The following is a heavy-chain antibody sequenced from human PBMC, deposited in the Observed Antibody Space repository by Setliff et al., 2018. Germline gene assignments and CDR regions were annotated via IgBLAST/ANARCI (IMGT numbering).Heavy chain of an antibody. Sequence: PGESLKISCKDSGYSFSISWIGWVRQMPGKGLDWMGIIYPGDSHNIRYSPSFQGQVTISADRSISTAYLQWSNLRASDTAIYFCARRTGFAVAGFDHWGRGTLVTVSS. CDR1: GYSFSISW. J-gene: IGHJ4*01. CDR2: IYPGDSHNI. CDR3: ARRTGFAVAGFDH. D-gene: IGHD6-19*01. V-gene: IGHV5-51*01.